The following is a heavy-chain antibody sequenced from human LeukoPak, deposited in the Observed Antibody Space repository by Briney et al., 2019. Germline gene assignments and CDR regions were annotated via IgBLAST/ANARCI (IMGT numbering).Heavy chain of an antibody. Sequence: ASVKVSCKASGYTFTGYYMHWVRQAPGQGLEWMGWINPNSGGTNYAQKFQGRVTITRDTSISTAYMELSRLRSDDTAVYYCARERDGSGSYGVLDYWGQGTLVTVSS. V-gene: IGHV1-2*02. CDR2: INPNSGGT. D-gene: IGHD1-26*01. J-gene: IGHJ4*02. CDR1: GYTFTGYY. CDR3: ARERDGSGSYGVLDY.